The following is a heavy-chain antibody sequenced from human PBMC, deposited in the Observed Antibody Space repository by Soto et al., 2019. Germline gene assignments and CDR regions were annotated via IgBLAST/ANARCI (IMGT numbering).Heavy chain of an antibody. CDR3: ARETGHGSPGWFDP. D-gene: IGHD2-2*03. CDR1: GGSISSYY. V-gene: IGHV4-59*01. Sequence: PSETLSLTCTVSGGSISSYYWSWIRQPPGKGLEWIGYIYYSGSTNYNPSLKSRVTISVDTSKNQFSLKLSSVTAADTAVYYCARETGHGSPGWFDPWGQGTLVTVSS. CDR2: IYYSGST. J-gene: IGHJ5*02.